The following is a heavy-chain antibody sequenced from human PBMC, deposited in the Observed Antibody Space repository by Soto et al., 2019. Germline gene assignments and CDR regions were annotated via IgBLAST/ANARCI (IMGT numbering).Heavy chain of an antibody. CDR1: GFTFSDYY. Sequence: QVQLVESGGGLVKPGGSLRLSCAASGFTFSDYYMSWIRQAPGKGLEWVSYISSSSSYTNYADSVKGRFTISRDNAKNSLYLQMNSLRAEDTAVYYCARESRKKDAFDIWGQVTMVTVSS. CDR2: ISSSSSYT. V-gene: IGHV3-11*05. J-gene: IGHJ3*02. CDR3: ARESRKKDAFDI.